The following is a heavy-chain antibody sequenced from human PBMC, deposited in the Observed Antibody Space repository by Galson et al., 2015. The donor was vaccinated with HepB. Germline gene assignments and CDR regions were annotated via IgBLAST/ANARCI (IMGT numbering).Heavy chain of an antibody. Sequence: SLRLSCAASGFTFSNYVMHWVRQAPGKGLEWVAFISYDGSNKNYADSVKGRFPISRDNSKSTLHLEMSSLKTEDMAVYYCAREVDWNSFDYWGQGTLVTVSS. D-gene: IGHD1-7*01. V-gene: IGHV3-30-3*01. J-gene: IGHJ4*02. CDR2: ISYDGSNK. CDR3: AREVDWNSFDY. CDR1: GFTFSNYV.